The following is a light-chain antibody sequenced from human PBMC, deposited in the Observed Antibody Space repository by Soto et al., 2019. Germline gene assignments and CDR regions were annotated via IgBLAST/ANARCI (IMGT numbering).Light chain of an antibody. CDR1: SSDVGTYNY. Sequence: QSALTQPASVSGSPGQSITISCTGTSSDVGTYNYVSWYQPHPGKAPKLMIYDVSNRPSGVSDCFSGSKSGNTASLTISGLQAEDEADYYCSSYTSSSTSVVFGGGTQLTVL. J-gene: IGLJ2*01. CDR3: SSYTSSSTSVV. CDR2: DVS. V-gene: IGLV2-14*01.